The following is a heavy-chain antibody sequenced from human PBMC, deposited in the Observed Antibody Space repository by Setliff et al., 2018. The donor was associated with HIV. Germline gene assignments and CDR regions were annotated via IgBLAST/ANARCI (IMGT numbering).Heavy chain of an antibody. J-gene: IGHJ6*02. CDR3: ARPYTVWVYGMDV. CDR2: INSDGSST. CDR1: GFTFSSYW. V-gene: IGHV3-74*01. Sequence: LRLSCAASGFTFSSYWMHWVRQAPGKGLVWVSRINSDGSSTSYADSVKGRFTTSRDNAKNSLYLQMNSLRAEDTAVYYCARPYTVWVYGMDVWGQGTTVTAP. D-gene: IGHD2-8*01.